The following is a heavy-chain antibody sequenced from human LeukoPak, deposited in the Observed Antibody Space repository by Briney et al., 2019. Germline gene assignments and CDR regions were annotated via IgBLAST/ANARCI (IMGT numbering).Heavy chain of an antibody. V-gene: IGHV3-30*04. D-gene: IGHD6-13*01. CDR2: ISYDGSNK. J-gene: IGHJ6*03. CDR3: ARAAYSSSWPNYYFYYYMDV. CDR1: GFTFSSYA. Sequence: AGGSLRLSCAASGFTFSSYAMHWVRQAPGKGLEWVAVISYDGSNKYYADSVKGRFTISRDNARNTLYLQMNSLRVEDTAVYYCARAAYSSSWPNYYFYYYMDVWGKGTTVTVSS.